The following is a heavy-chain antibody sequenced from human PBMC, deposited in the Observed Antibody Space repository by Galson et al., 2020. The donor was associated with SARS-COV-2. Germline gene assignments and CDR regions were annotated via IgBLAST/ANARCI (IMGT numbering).Heavy chain of an antibody. Sequence: GESLKIPCAASGFTFSSYAMHWVRQAPGKGLEWVAVISYDGSNKYYADSVNGRFTISRDNSKNTLYLQMNSLRAEDTAVYYCARDLVVVAAAALDYWGQGNLVTVSS. CDR2: ISYDGSNK. CDR1: GFTFSSYA. V-gene: IGHV3-30*01. CDR3: ARDLVVVAAAALDY. D-gene: IGHD2-15*01. J-gene: IGHJ4*02.